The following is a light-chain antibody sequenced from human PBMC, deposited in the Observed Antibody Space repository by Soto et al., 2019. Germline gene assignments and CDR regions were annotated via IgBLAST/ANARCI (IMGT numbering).Light chain of an antibody. CDR1: SSDVGGYNY. J-gene: IGLJ2*01. CDR2: DVS. V-gene: IGLV2-14*01. Sequence: QSALTQPASVSGSPGQSITISCTGTSSDVGGYNYVSWYQQHPGKAPKVIIYDVSNRPSGVSNRFSASKSGNTASLTISGVQAEDEAAYYCTSYTSTSPVVFGGGTKLTVL. CDR3: TSYTSTSPVV.